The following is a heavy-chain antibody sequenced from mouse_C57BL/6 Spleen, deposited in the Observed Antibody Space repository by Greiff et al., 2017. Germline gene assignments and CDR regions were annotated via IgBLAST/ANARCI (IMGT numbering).Heavy chain of an antibody. Sequence: QVQLQQPGAELVKPGASVKLSCKASGYTFTSYWMHWVKQRPGQGLEWIGMIHPNSGSTNYNEKFKSKATLTVDKSSSTAYMQLSSLTSEDSAVYYCARSVYYGSSYKGGYFDYWGQGTTLTVSS. V-gene: IGHV1-64*01. CDR2: IHPNSGST. CDR1: GYTFTSYW. CDR3: ARSVYYGSSYKGGYFDY. J-gene: IGHJ2*01. D-gene: IGHD1-1*01.